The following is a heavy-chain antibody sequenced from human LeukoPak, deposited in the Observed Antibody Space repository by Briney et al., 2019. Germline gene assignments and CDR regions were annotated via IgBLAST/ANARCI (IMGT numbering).Heavy chain of an antibody. V-gene: IGHV4-39*01. Sequence: SETLSLTCTVSGGSISSSSYYWGWIRQPPGKGLEWIGSIYYSGSTYYNPSLKSRVTISVDTSKNQFSLKLSSVTAADTAVYYCARQGHCSGGSCRPVDYWGQGTLVTVSS. CDR1: GGSISSSSYY. J-gene: IGHJ4*02. CDR2: IYYSGST. CDR3: ARQGHCSGGSCRPVDY. D-gene: IGHD2-15*01.